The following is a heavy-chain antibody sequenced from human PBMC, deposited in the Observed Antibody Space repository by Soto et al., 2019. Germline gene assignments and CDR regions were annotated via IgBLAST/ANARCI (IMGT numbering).Heavy chain of an antibody. D-gene: IGHD6-13*01. CDR3: ARENSSIAAAGLDY. Sequence: EVQLVESGGGLVQPGGSLRLYCAASGFTVSSNYMSWVRQAPGKGLEWVSVIYSGGSTYYADSVKGRFTISRHNSKNTLYLQMNSLRAEDTAVYYCARENSSIAAAGLDYLGQGTLVTVSS. CDR2: IYSGGST. J-gene: IGHJ4*02. CDR1: GFTVSSNY. V-gene: IGHV3-53*04.